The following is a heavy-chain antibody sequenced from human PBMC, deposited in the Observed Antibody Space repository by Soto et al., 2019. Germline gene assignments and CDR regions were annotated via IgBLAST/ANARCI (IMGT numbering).Heavy chain of an antibody. J-gene: IGHJ4*02. CDR3: ARYRREAVAGYTLDN. Sequence: PSETLSLTCTVSGGSMRNYFWTWIRQPPGKGLEWIGYIHYSGTTSFFPSYNPSLKSRVTISEDTSKSQFSLKVNSMTAADTAVYYCARYRREAVAGYTLDNWGQGILVTVSS. CDR1: GGSMRNYF. V-gene: IGHV4-59*01. CDR2: IHYSGTT. D-gene: IGHD6-13*01.